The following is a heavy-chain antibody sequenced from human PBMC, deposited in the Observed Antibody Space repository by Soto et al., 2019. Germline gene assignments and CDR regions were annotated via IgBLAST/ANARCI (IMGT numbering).Heavy chain of an antibody. CDR3: AKLGYCSSTSCYYYYYYMDV. J-gene: IGHJ6*03. D-gene: IGHD2-2*01. Sequence: GGSLRLSCAASGFTFSSYAMSWVRQAPGKGLEWVSAISGSGGSTYYADSVKGRFTISRDNSKNTLYLQMNSLRAEDTAVYYCAKLGYCSSTSCYYYYYYMDVWGKGTTVTVSS. CDR2: ISGSGGST. V-gene: IGHV3-23*01. CDR1: GFTFSSYA.